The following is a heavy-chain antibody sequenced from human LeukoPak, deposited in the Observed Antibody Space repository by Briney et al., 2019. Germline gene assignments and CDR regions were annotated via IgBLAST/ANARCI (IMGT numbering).Heavy chain of an antibody. CDR2: ISYDGSNK. D-gene: IGHD6-19*01. J-gene: IGHJ5*02. Sequence: GGSLRLSCAASGFTFSNYGIHWVRQAPGKGLEWVAVISYDGSNKYYADSVKGRFTISRDNSKNTLYLQMNSLRAEDTAVYYCARDSIAVAGINWFDPWGQGTLVTVSS. CDR1: GFTFSNYG. CDR3: ARDSIAVAGINWFDP. V-gene: IGHV3-30*03.